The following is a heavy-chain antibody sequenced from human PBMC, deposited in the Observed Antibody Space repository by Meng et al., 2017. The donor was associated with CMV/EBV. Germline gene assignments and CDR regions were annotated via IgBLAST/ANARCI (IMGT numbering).Heavy chain of an antibody. D-gene: IGHD2-2*01. J-gene: IGHJ6*02. V-gene: IGHV3-23*01. Sequence: ESLKISCAASGFTFSSYAMSWVRQAPGKGLEWVSAISGSGGSTYYADSVKGRFTISRDNSKNTLYLQMNSLRAEDTAVYYCAKDCFIGYCSSTSYYYYYGMDVWGQGTTVTVSS. CDR3: AKDCFIGYCSSTSYYYYYGMDV. CDR2: ISGSGGST. CDR1: GFTFSSYA.